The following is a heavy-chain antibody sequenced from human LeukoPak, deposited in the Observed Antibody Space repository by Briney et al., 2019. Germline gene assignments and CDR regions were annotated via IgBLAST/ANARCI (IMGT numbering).Heavy chain of an antibody. CDR1: EFAFSTYW. CDR2: INSDGSST. V-gene: IGHV3-74*01. CDR3: ARVSAGYCMDV. J-gene: IGHJ6*03. Sequence: GGSLRLSCAASEFAFSTYWMHWVRQAPGKGLVWVSLINSDGSSTSYADSVKGRFTISRDNAKNTLDLQMNSLRAEDMAVYYCARVSAGYCMDVWGKGTTVTVSS.